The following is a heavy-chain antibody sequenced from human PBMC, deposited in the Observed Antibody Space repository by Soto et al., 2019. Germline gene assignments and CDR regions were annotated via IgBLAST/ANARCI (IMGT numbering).Heavy chain of an antibody. CDR2: INSGGST. CDR1: GFTVSSHY. Sequence: HPGGSLRLSWAPSGFTVSSHYMCWVRQAPGKGLEWVSVINSGGSTYYADSVKGRFTISRDHSRNTLYLQMNSLRVEDTAVYYCAREVFCSSSSCQVRYGMDVWGQGTTVTVSS. D-gene: IGHD2-2*01. J-gene: IGHJ6*02. CDR3: AREVFCSSSSCQVRYGMDV. V-gene: IGHV3-53*01.